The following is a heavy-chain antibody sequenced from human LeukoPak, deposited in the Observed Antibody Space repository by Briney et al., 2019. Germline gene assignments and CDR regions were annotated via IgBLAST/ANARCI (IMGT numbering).Heavy chain of an antibody. D-gene: IGHD4-17*01. CDR2: IIPIFGTA. CDR3: APTGGYGDYNRFDP. CDR1: GGTFSSYA. Sequence: SVKVSCKASGGTFSSYAISWVRQAPGQGLEWMGRIIPIFGTANYAQKFQGRVTITTDESTSTAYMELSSLRSEDTAVYYCAPTGGYGDYNRFDPWGQGTLVTVSS. J-gene: IGHJ5*02. V-gene: IGHV1-69*05.